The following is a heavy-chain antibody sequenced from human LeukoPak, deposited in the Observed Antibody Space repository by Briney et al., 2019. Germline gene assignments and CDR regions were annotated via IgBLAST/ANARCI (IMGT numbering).Heavy chain of an antibody. CDR3: ARGPWGDYSNSLTYFDY. J-gene: IGHJ4*02. V-gene: IGHV3-9*01. Sequence: PGGSLRLSCAASGFTFDDYAMHWVRQAPGKGLEWVSGISWNSGTRGYADSVKGRFTISRDNAKNSLYLQMNSLRAEDTAVYYCARGPWGDYSNSLTYFDYWGQGTLVTVSS. CDR1: GFTFDDYA. D-gene: IGHD4-11*01. CDR2: ISWNSGTR.